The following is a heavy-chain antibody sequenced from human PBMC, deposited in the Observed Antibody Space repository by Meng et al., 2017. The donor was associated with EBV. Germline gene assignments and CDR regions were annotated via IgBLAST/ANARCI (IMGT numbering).Heavy chain of an antibody. CDR1: GFSLSTSGVG. CDR3: AHSRVGATEFDY. J-gene: IGHJ4*02. V-gene: IGHV2-5*02. D-gene: IGHD1-26*01. Sequence: FNESSPTLVKPPHTLTLTCTFSGFSLSTSGVGVGWIRQPPGKALEWLALIYWDDDKRYSPSLKSRLTITKDTSKNQVVLTMTNMDPVDTATYYCAHSRVGATEFDYWGQGTLVTVSS. CDR2: IYWDDDK.